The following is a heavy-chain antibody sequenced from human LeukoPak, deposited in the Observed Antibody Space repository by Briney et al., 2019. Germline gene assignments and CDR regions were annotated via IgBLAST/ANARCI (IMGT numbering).Heavy chain of an antibody. CDR1: GYTFTAYY. CDR3: ARGYKRNYDILTGPDY. CDR2: INPNSGGT. D-gene: IGHD3-9*01. Sequence: GASVKVSCKASGYTFTAYYMHWVRQAPGQGPEWMGWINPNSGGTNYAQKFQGWVTMTRDTSISTAYMELSRLRSDDTAVYYCARGYKRNYDILTGPDYWGQGTLVTVSS. V-gene: IGHV1-2*04. J-gene: IGHJ4*02.